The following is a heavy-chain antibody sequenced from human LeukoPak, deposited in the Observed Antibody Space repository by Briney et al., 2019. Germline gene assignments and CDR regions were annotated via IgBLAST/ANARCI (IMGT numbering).Heavy chain of an antibody. J-gene: IGHJ6*03. CDR1: GGSISSSSYY. D-gene: IGHD3-9*01. Sequence: PSETLSLTCTVSGGSISSSSYYWGWIRQPPGKGLEWIGSIYYSGSTYYNPSLKSRVTISVDTSKNQFSLKLSSVTAADTAVYYCARGATYYDILTGYSYYYYYMDVWGKGTTVTISS. CDR3: ARGATYYDILTGYSYYYYYMDV. CDR2: IYYSGST. V-gene: IGHV4-39*07.